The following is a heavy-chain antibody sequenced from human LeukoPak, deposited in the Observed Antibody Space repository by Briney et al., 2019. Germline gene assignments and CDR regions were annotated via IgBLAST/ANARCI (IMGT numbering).Heavy chain of an antibody. V-gene: IGHV1-2*02. CDR3: ARTVGATLTDYFDY. CDR2: INPNSGGT. Sequence: ASVKVSCKASGYTFTGYYMHWVRQAPGQGLEWMVWINPNSGGTNYAQKFQGRVTMTRDTTISTAYMELSRLRSDDTAVYYCARTVGATLTDYFDYWGQGTLVTVSS. CDR1: GYTFTGYY. D-gene: IGHD1-26*01. J-gene: IGHJ4*02.